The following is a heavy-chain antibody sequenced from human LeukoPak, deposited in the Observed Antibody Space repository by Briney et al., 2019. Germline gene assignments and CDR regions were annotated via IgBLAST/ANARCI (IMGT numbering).Heavy chain of an antibody. D-gene: IGHD5-12*01. J-gene: IGHJ6*02. CDR2: INHSGST. CDR3: ARGAERGYSGYAPKYYYGMDV. Sequence: SETLSLTCTVSGGSISSYYWSWIRQPPGKGLEWIGEINHSGSTNYNPSLKSRVTISVDTSKNQFSLKLSSVTAADTAVYYCARGAERGYSGYAPKYYYGMDVWGQGTTVTVSS. V-gene: IGHV4-34*01. CDR1: GGSISSYY.